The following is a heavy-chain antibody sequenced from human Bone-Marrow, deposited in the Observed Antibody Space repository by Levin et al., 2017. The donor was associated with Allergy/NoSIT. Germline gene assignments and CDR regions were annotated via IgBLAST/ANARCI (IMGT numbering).Heavy chain of an antibody. D-gene: IGHD2-21*02. V-gene: IGHV3-7*01. CDR3: GRGVGRTADY. CDR2: IKKDGSDK. CDR1: GFTFSSYW. J-gene: IGHJ4*02. Sequence: GESLKISCVASGFTFSSYWMTWVRVRQAPGKGLEWVANIKKDGSDKYYVDSVKGRFTISRDNAENSLYLQMNSLRVEDTAVYYCGRGVGRTADYWGLGTLVTVSS.